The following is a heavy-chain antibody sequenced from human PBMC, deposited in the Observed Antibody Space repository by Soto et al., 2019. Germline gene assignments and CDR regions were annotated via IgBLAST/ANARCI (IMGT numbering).Heavy chain of an antibody. CDR2: IYYSGTT. CDR1: GGSISSGGYY. J-gene: IGHJ4*02. V-gene: IGHV4-31*03. D-gene: IGHD5-18*01. Sequence: SETLSLTCTVSGGSISSGGYYWGWIRQHPGKGLEWIGYIYYSGTTYYNPSLESRVIISLDTSKNQFSLNLTFMTAADTAIYYCARAGYSYGYPQYYFDYWGQGTLVTVSS. CDR3: ARAGYSYGYPQYYFDY.